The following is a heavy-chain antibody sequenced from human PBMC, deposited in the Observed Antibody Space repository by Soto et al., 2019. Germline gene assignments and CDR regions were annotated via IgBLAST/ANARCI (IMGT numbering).Heavy chain of an antibody. CDR2: IYYSGST. D-gene: IGHD1-20*01. CDR1: GGSISSGGYY. J-gene: IGHJ5*02. V-gene: IGHV4-31*03. CDR3: AREHNWTDGGENWFDP. Sequence: QVQLQESGPGLVKPSQTLSLTCTVSGGSISSGGYYWSWIRQHPGKGLEWIGYIYYSGSTYYNPSLKSRVTIAVDTSKNQFALKLSSVTAADTAVYYWAREHNWTDGGENWFDPWGQGTLVTVSS.